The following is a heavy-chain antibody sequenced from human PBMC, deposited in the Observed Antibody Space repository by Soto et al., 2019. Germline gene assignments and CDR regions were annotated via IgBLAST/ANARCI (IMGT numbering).Heavy chain of an antibody. J-gene: IGHJ5*02. CDR2: INHSGST. V-gene: IGHV4-34*01. Sequence: PSETLLTCAVHGGSFSGYYWSWIRQPPGKGLEWIGEINHSGSTNYNPSLKSRVTISVDASKNQFSLKLSSVTAADTAVYYCARGLKYSSSAGPNWFDPWGQGTLVTVSS. D-gene: IGHD6-6*01. CDR1: GGSFSGYY. CDR3: ARGLKYSSSAGPNWFDP.